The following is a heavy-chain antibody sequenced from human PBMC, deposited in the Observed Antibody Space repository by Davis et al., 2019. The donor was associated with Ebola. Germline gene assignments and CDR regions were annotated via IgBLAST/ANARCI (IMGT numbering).Heavy chain of an antibody. Sequence: ASVKVSCKTSGYTFADYAMHWVRQAPGQRLEWMGWSNAGNANARYSQKVQGRVTITRDTSASTVYMELSSLRSEDTAVYYCAIGGLFDLYYYGMDVWGQGTTVTVSS. D-gene: IGHD2-15*01. V-gene: IGHV1-3*01. CDR3: AIGGLFDLYYYGMDV. CDR2: SNAGNANA. CDR1: GYTFADYA. J-gene: IGHJ6*02.